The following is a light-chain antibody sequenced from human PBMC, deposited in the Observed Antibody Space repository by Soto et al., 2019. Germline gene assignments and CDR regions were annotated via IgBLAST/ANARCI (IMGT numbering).Light chain of an antibody. V-gene: IGKV1-5*03. CDR2: KAS. J-gene: IGKJ2*01. Sequence: DIQMTQSPSTLSASVGGRVTISCRASQTIVNLLAWYQQKPGKAPKLLIYKASTLESGVPSRFSGSGSGTEFTLTISSLQPDDFATYYGQQYHTYPYAFGQGTKLEIK. CDR1: QTIVNL. CDR3: QQYHTYPYA.